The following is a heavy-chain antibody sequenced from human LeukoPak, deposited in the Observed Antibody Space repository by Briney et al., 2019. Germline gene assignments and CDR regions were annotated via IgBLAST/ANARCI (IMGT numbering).Heavy chain of an antibody. Sequence: SETLSLTCTVSGGSISSYYWSWIRQPAGKGLEWIGRIYTSGSTNYNPSLKSRVTMSVDTSKNQFSLKLSSVTTADTAVYYCARGSLLWFGELRLDAFDIWGQGTMVTVSS. J-gene: IGHJ3*02. D-gene: IGHD3-10*01. CDR1: GGSISSYY. CDR3: ARGSLLWFGELRLDAFDI. CDR2: IYTSGST. V-gene: IGHV4-4*07.